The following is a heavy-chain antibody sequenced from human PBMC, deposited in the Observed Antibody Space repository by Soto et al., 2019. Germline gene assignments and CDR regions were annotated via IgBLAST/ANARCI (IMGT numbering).Heavy chain of an antibody. D-gene: IGHD6-6*01. CDR3: VRAMGSSASKDDY. CDR1: GFTFFTYS. V-gene: IGHV3-21*01. CDR2: ISSSGSYI. J-gene: IGHJ4*02. Sequence: GGSLILSCAASGFTFFTYSMNWVRQAPGKGLEWVSSISSSGSYISYADSVKGRFTISRDNAKNSLYLQMNSLRDEDTAMYYCVRAMGSSASKDDYWGQGTLVTVSS.